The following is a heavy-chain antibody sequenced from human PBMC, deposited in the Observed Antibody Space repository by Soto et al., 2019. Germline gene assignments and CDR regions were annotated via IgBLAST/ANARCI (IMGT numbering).Heavy chain of an antibody. V-gene: IGHV1-46*01. J-gene: IGHJ4*02. CDR2: INPSGGST. D-gene: IGHD1-26*01. CDR1: GYTFTSYC. Sequence: GASVKVSCKASGYTFTSYCMHWVRQAPGQGLEWMGIINPSGGSTSYAQKFQGRVTMTRDTSTSTVYMELSSLRSEVTAVYYCARVYTGSYFDYWGQGTLVTVSS. CDR3: ARVYTGSYFDY.